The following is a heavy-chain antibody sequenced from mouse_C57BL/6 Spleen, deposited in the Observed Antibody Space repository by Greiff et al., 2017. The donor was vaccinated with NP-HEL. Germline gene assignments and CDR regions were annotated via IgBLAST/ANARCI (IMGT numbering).Heavy chain of an antibody. CDR2: IDPENGDT. V-gene: IGHV14-4*01. J-gene: IGHJ2*01. CDR3: TTGKTLYYFDY. CDR1: GFNIKDDY. Sequence: EVQLQQSGAELVRPGASVKLSCTASGFNIKDDYMHWVKQRPEQGLEWIGWIDPENGDTEYASKFQGKATITADTSSNTAYLQLSSLTSEDTAVYYCTTGKTLYYFDYWGQGTTLTVSS.